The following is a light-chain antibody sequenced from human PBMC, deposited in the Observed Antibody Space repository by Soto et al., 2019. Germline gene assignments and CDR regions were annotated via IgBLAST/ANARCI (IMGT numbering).Light chain of an antibody. Sequence: DIKMTQSPSTLSASVGDRVTITCRPSQTISSWLAWYQQKPGRAPNLLIYDASSLESGVPSRFSGSGSGTEFTLTISSLQPDDFATYYCQQYSSYPWTFGQGTKVEIK. CDR1: QTISSW. V-gene: IGKV1-5*01. J-gene: IGKJ1*01. CDR3: QQYSSYPWT. CDR2: DAS.